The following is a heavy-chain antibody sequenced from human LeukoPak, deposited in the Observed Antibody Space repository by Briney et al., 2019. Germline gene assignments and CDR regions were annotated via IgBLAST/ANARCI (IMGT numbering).Heavy chain of an antibody. V-gene: IGHV4-59*01. CDR2: IYYSGST. J-gene: IGHJ4*02. CDR1: GGSISSYY. Sequence: SETLSLTCTVSGGSISSYYWSWIRQPPGKGLEWIGYIYYSGSTNYNPSLKSRVTISVDTSKNQFSLKLSSVTAADTAVYYRAAMVRGVMRYWGQGTLVTVSS. CDR3: AAMVRGVMRY. D-gene: IGHD3-10*01.